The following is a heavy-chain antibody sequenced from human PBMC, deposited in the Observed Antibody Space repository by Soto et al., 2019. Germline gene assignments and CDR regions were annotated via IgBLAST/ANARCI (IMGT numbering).Heavy chain of an antibody. D-gene: IGHD2-2*01. CDR1: GFTFSNHW. CDR2: IKQDGSEK. Sequence: EVQLVESGGGLVQPGGSLRLSCAASGFTFSNHWMSWVRQAPGKGLEWVANIKQDGSEKYYVDSVKGRFTISRDYAKNSLYLQMSSLRAEDTAVYYCARARIVVVPATFDYWGQGTLVTVSS. V-gene: IGHV3-7*01. CDR3: ARARIVVVPATFDY. J-gene: IGHJ4*02.